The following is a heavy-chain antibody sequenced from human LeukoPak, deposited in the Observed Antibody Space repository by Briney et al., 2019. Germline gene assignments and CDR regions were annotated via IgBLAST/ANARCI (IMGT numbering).Heavy chain of an antibody. D-gene: IGHD6-6*01. Sequence: PGGSLRLSCAASGFTFSSYAMHWVRQAPGKGLEWVAVISYDGSNKYYADSVKGRFTISRDNSKNTLYLQMNSLRAEDTAVYYCARDGARLNYYYYYYMDVWGKGTTVTVSS. J-gene: IGHJ6*03. V-gene: IGHV3-30*01. CDR1: GFTFSSYA. CDR2: ISYDGSNK. CDR3: ARDGARLNYYYYYYMDV.